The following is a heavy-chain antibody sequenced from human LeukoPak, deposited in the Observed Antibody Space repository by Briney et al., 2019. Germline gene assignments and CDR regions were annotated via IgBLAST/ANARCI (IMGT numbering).Heavy chain of an antibody. Sequence: SETLSLTCAVSGGSFSGYSWSWIRQPPGKGLEWVGEINHSGSTNYNPSLKSRVTISVDTSKNQFSLKLSSVTAADTAVYYCARLSGAPDYYYYGMDVWGQGTTVTVSS. V-gene: IGHV4-34*01. J-gene: IGHJ6*02. CDR2: INHSGST. D-gene: IGHD3-10*01. CDR3: ARLSGAPDYYYYGMDV. CDR1: GGSFSGYS.